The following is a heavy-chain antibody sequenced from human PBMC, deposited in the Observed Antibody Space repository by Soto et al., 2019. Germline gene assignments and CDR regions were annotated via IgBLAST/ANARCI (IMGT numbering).Heavy chain of an antibody. CDR1: GYTFTSYD. J-gene: IGHJ4*02. CDR3: ARGRGYNYAYASGY. D-gene: IGHD5-18*01. V-gene: IGHV1-8*01. CDR2: MNPNSGKT. Sequence: ASVKVSCKASGYTFTSYDIHWVRKATGQRLEWMGWMNPNSGKTAHAEKFQGRVTMISNTSISTVYMDLSGLTSDDTAIYYCARGRGYNYAYASGYWGQGALVTVSS.